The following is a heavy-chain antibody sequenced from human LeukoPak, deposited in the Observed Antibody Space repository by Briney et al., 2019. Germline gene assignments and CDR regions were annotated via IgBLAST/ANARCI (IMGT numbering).Heavy chain of an antibody. V-gene: IGHV4-31*03. CDR1: GGSISSGGYY. D-gene: IGHD3-16*02. Sequence: PSETLSLTCTVSGGSISSGGYYWSWIRQHPGKGLEWIGYIYYSGSTYYNPSLKSRVTISVDTSKNQFSLKLSSVTAADTVVYYCAVVWGSYRRPFDPWGQGTLVTVSS. CDR2: IYYSGST. J-gene: IGHJ5*02. CDR3: AVVWGSYRRPFDP.